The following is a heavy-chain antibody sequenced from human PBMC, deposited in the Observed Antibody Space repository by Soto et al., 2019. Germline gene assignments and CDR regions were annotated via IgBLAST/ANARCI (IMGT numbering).Heavy chain of an antibody. Sequence: SETLSLTCTVSGGSISSGDYYWSWIRQPPGKGLEWIGYIYYSGSTYYNPSLKSRVTISVDTSKNQFSLKLSSVTAADTAVYYCARGRASGSYYNGRNDAFDIWGQGTMVTVSS. D-gene: IGHD3-10*01. V-gene: IGHV4-30-4*01. CDR1: GGSISSGDYY. CDR2: IYYSGST. CDR3: ARGRASGSYYNGRNDAFDI. J-gene: IGHJ3*02.